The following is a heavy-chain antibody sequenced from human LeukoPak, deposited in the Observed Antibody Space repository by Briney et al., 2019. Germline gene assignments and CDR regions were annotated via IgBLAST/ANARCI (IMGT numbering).Heavy chain of an antibody. Sequence: KPSETLSLTCTVSGGSISSSSYYWGWIRQPPGKGLEWIGSIYYSGSTYYNPSLKSRVTISVDTSKNQFSLKLSSVTAADTAVYYCARRWYSSSWYPTRWFDPWGQGTLVTVSS. J-gene: IGHJ5*02. V-gene: IGHV4-39*01. D-gene: IGHD6-13*01. CDR1: GGSISSSSYY. CDR2: IYYSGST. CDR3: ARRWYSSSWYPTRWFDP.